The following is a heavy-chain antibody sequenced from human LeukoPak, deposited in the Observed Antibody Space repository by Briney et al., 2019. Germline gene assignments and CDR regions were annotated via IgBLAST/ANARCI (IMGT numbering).Heavy chain of an antibody. J-gene: IGHJ4*02. CDR1: GYTFTSYY. CDR2: INPSGGST. V-gene: IGHV1-46*01. Sequence: GASVKVSCKASGYTFTSYYMHWVRQAPGQGLEWMGIINPSGGSTGYAQKFQGRVTTTRDTSTSTVYMELSSLRSEDTAVYYCAGGTTIFGVVITRGYFDYWGQGTLVTVSS. CDR3: AGGTTIFGVVITRGYFDY. D-gene: IGHD3-3*01.